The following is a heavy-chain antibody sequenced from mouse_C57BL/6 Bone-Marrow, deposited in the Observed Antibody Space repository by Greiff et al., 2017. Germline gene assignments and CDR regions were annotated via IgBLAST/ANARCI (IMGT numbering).Heavy chain of an antibody. V-gene: IGHV1-82*01. CDR2: IYPGDGDN. CDR3: ARITAVVHYCYYEV. CDR1: GYAFRSYW. D-gene: IGHD1-1*01. Sequence: QVQLQQSGPELVKPGASVKISCKASGYAFRSYWMNWVNQRPGKGLEWIGQIYPGDGDNNCNGKFTGKATLTADTSSSTAYMQLSSLTAEDSAVYFCARITAVVHYCYYEVWGTGPTVTV. J-gene: IGHJ1*03.